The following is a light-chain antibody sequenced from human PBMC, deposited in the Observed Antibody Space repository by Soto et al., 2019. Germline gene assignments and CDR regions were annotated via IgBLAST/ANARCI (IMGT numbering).Light chain of an antibody. CDR1: SSDVGAYNS. J-gene: IGLJ1*01. CDR3: TSYTSSSTHDYV. CDR2: DVS. V-gene: IGLV2-14*01. Sequence: SVLSQPGSVCGSPGQSITISCTGTSSDVGAYNSVSWYQQHPGKAPKLMIYDVSNRPSGVSNRFSGSKSGNTASLTISGLQAEDEADYYCTSYTSSSTHDYVFGTGTKVTVL.